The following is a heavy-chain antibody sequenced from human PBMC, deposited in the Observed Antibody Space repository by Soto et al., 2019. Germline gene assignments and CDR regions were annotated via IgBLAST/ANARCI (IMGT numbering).Heavy chain of an antibody. D-gene: IGHD1-26*01. CDR2: IWYDGSNK. CDR3: ARDRVGATSVSYFDY. J-gene: IGHJ4*02. V-gene: IGHV3-33*01. Sequence: QVQLVESGGGVVQPGRSLRLSCAASGFTFSSYGMHWVRQAPGKGLEWVAVIWYDGSNKYYADSVKGRFTISRDNSKNTLYLQMNSLRAEDTAVYYCARDRVGATSVSYFDYWGQGTLVTVSS. CDR1: GFTFSSYG.